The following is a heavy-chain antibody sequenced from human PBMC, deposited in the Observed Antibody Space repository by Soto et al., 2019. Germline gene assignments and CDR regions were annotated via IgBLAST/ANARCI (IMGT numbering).Heavy chain of an antibody. CDR2: ITWNSRVL. CDR3: AKGRYDFWSPYYFDS. Sequence: EVQLVESGGRLVQPGRSLRLSCVGTGLNFDDFTMHWVRQAPGKGLEWVSGITWNSRVLAYADSVKGRFTISRDNARNSLYLQMDSLRDEDTALYYCAKGRYDFWSPYYFDSWGQGTLVTVSS. CDR1: GLNFDDFT. V-gene: IGHV3-9*01. D-gene: IGHD3-3*01. J-gene: IGHJ4*02.